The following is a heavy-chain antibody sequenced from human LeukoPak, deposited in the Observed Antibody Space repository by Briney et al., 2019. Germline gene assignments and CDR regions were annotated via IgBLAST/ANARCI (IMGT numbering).Heavy chain of an antibody. CDR1: GGTFSSYA. V-gene: IGHV1-69*05. J-gene: IGHJ5*02. CDR2: IIPIFGTA. D-gene: IGHD4-17*01. CDR3: ASRTWDDYGDYNGWFDP. Sequence: ASVKVSCKASGGTFSSYAISWVRQAPGQGLEWMGGIIPIFGTANYAQKFQGRVTITTDESTSTAYMELSSLRSEDTAVYYCASRTWDDYGDYNGWFDPWGQGTLVTVSS.